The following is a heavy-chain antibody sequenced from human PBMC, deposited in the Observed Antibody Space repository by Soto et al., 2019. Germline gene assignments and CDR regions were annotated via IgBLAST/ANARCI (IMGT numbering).Heavy chain of an antibody. Sequence: QVQLVESGGGVVQPGTSLRLSCAVSGFTFSSYGMHWVRQAPGKGLEWVAHISYDGSNQHYVDSVKGRFTISRDNCKNTVYLQMNSLRAEESAVYYCAKDTYYYDSSGYYTFDYWGQGTLVTVSS. V-gene: IGHV3-30*18. CDR1: GFTFSSYG. J-gene: IGHJ4*02. CDR2: ISYDGSNQ. D-gene: IGHD3-22*01. CDR3: AKDTYYYDSSGYYTFDY.